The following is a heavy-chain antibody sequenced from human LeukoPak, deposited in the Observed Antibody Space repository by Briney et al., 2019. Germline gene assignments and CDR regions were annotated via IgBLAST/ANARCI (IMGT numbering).Heavy chain of an antibody. V-gene: IGHV4-4*07. CDR2: IYTSGST. D-gene: IGHD3-10*01. Sequence: PSETLSLTCTVSGGSISSYYWNWIRQPAGKGLEWIGRIYTSGSTNYNPSLKSRVTMSVDTSKNQFSLKLSSVTAADAAVYYCAREGLNYYGSGSIGWFDPWGQGTLITVSS. J-gene: IGHJ5*02. CDR3: AREGLNYYGSGSIGWFDP. CDR1: GGSISSYY.